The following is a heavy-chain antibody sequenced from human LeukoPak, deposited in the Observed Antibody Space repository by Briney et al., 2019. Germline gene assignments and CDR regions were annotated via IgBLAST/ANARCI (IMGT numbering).Heavy chain of an antibody. CDR3: AKVGGDYYYDSSGYYPS. V-gene: IGHV3-21*04. J-gene: IGHJ4*02. Sequence: GGSLRLSCAASGFTFSSYSMNWVRQAPGKGLEWVSSISSSSSYIYYADSVKGRFTISRDNSKNTLYLQMNSLRAEDTAVYYCAKVGGDYYYDSSGYYPSWGQGTLVTVSS. CDR1: GFTFSSYS. D-gene: IGHD3-22*01. CDR2: ISSSSSYI.